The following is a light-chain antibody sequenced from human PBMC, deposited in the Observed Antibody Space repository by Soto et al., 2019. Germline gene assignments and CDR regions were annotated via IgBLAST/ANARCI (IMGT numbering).Light chain of an antibody. CDR3: MQRIEFPLT. CDR1: QSLLDSDDGNTY. CDR2: TVS. Sequence: DIVMTQTPLSLPVTPGEPSSISFSSSQSLLDSDDGNTYLDWYLQEPGQSPQLLIYTVSYRASGVPDRFSGSGSGTDFTLKISRVEAEDVGVYYCMQRIEFPLTFGGGTKVDIK. J-gene: IGKJ4*01. V-gene: IGKV2-40*01.